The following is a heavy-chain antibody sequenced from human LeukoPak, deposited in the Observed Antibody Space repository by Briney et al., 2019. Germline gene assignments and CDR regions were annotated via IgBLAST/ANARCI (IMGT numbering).Heavy chain of an antibody. D-gene: IGHD2-15*01. CDR1: GFTFSSNS. CDR3: AKFCSGGSCYHSDY. CDR2: IRYDGSNK. V-gene: IGHV3-30*02. Sequence: PGGSLRLSCAASGFTFSSNSMNWVRQAPGKGLEWVAFIRYDGSNKYYADSVKGRFTISRDNSKNTLYLQMNSLRAEDTAVYYCAKFCSGGSCYHSDYWGQGTLVTVSS. J-gene: IGHJ4*02.